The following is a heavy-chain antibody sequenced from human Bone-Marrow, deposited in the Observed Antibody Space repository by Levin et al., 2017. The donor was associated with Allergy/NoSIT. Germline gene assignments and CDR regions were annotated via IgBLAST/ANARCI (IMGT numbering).Heavy chain of an antibody. Sequence: PGKGLEWIGYIYYSGSTYYSPSLKSRVTMSLDTSKSQFSLNMTSVTAADTAVYYCAREDGSTFDYWGQGTLVTVSS. V-gene: IGHV4-31*02. CDR3: AREDGSTFDY. CDR2: IYYSGST. D-gene: IGHD5-24*01. J-gene: IGHJ4*02.